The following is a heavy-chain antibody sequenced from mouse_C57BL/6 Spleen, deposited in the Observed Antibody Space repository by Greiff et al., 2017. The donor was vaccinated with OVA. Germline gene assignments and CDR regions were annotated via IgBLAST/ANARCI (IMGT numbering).Heavy chain of an antibody. CDR3: ARFYDGYLAWFAY. Sequence: VQLQQSGAELVKPGASVKMSCKASGYTFTSYWITWVKQRPGQGLEWIGDIYPGSGSTNYNEKFKSKATLTVDTSSSIAYMQLSSLTSEDSAVYYCARFYDGYLAWFAYWGQGTLVTVSA. CDR1: GYTFTSYW. D-gene: IGHD2-3*01. V-gene: IGHV1-55*01. J-gene: IGHJ3*01. CDR2: IYPGSGST.